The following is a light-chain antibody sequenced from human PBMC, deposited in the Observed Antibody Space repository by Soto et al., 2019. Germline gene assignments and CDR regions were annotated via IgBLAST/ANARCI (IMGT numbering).Light chain of an antibody. CDR2: WAS. J-gene: IGKJ1*01. V-gene: IGKV4-1*01. CDR1: QSVLYSPNNKNY. Sequence: DIVMTQSPDSLAVSLGERATINCKSSQSVLYSPNNKNYLAWYQQKPGQPPKLLVYWASTRESGVPDRFSGSWSVTDFTLTISSLQAEDAAVYYCHKYHSAPHTFGQGTKVEIK. CDR3: HKYHSAPHT.